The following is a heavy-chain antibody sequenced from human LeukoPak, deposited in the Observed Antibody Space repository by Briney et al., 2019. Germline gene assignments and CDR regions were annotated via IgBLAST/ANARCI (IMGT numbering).Heavy chain of an antibody. Sequence: SETLSLTCEIERGSFSGYYWSWVRQTPGKGLEWIGEINHSATTNYNPSLKSRVTLSVDTPKNQFSLKLSYVTAADTGVYYCARLLQGSGTYLHYMDVWGKGTTVTISS. CDR1: RGSFSGYY. D-gene: IGHD3-10*01. V-gene: IGHV4-34*01. CDR2: INHSATT. CDR3: ARLLQGSGTYLHYMDV. J-gene: IGHJ6*03.